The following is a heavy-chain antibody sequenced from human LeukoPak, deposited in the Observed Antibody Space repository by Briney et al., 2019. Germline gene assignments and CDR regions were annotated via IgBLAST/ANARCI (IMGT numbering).Heavy chain of an antibody. V-gene: IGHV3-23*01. CDR1: GFTFSSYA. Sequence: GGSLRLSCAASGFTFSSYAMSWVRQAPGKGLEWVSGISGSGGSTYYADPVKGRFTISRDNSKKTLYLQMNSLRAEDTAVYYLGKGGGWEVIPDYWGQGTLVTVSS. D-gene: IGHD1-26*01. J-gene: IGHJ4*02. CDR3: GKGGGWEVIPDY. CDR2: ISGSGGST.